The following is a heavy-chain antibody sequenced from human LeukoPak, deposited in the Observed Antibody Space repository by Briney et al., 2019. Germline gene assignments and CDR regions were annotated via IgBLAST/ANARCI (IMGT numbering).Heavy chain of an antibody. CDR1: GFTFSSYA. CDR3: AKILIYYYDSSGYYAGFDD. Sequence: GVYLRLSCAASGFTFSSYAMRWVRQAPGKGLEGGSAICGSGGSKFYADSVKGRFTISRDNSKNTLYLQMISLRAEDTAVYYCAKILIYYYDSSGYYAGFDDWGQGTLVTVSS. V-gene: IGHV3-23*01. CDR2: ICGSGGSK. D-gene: IGHD3-22*01. J-gene: IGHJ4*02.